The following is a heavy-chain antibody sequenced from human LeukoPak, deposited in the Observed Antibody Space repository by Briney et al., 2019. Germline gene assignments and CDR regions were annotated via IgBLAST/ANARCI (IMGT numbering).Heavy chain of an antibody. J-gene: IGHJ4*02. CDR1: GGSFSGYY. D-gene: IGHD3-22*01. Sequence: SETLSLTCAVYGGSFSGYYWSWIRQPPGKGLEWIGEINHSGSTNYNPSLKSRVTISVDTSKNQFSLKLSSVAAADTAVYYCARGRVYYDSSGYYYYFDYWGQGTLVTVSS. V-gene: IGHV4-34*01. CDR3: ARGRVYYDSSGYYYYFDY. CDR2: INHSGST.